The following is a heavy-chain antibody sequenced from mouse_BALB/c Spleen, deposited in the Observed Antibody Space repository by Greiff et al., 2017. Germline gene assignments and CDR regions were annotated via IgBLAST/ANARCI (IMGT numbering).Heavy chain of an antibody. CDR3: TRQGY. J-gene: IGHJ2*01. V-gene: IGHV1S81*02. CDR2: INPSNGGT. Sequence: VQLVESGAELVKPGASVKLSCKASGYTFTSYYMYWVKQRPGQGLEWIGEINPSNGGTNFNEKFKSKATLTVDKSSSTAYMQLSSLTSEDSAVYYCTRQGYWGEGTTLTVSS. CDR1: GYTFTSYY.